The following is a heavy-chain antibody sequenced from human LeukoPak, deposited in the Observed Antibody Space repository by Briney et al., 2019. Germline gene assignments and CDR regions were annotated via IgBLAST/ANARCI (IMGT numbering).Heavy chain of an antibody. J-gene: IGHJ6*04. Sequence: GASVKVSCKAPGGTFSSYAISWVRQAPGQGLEWMGGIIPIFGTANYAQKFQGRVTITADKSTSTAYMELSSLRSEDTAVYYCARDREYCSSTSCHSTYYYYYGMTSGAKGPRSPSPQ. D-gene: IGHD2-2*02. CDR2: IIPIFGTA. CDR3: ARDREYCSSTSCHSTYYYYYGMTS. V-gene: IGHV1-69*06. CDR1: GGTFSSYA.